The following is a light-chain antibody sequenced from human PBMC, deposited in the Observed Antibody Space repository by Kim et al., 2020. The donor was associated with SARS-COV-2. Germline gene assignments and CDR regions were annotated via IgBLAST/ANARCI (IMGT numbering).Light chain of an antibody. J-gene: IGLJ7*01. CDR3: QAWDNSTAV. Sequence: SYELTQPPSVSVSPGQTVSITCSGDKLGNKYACWYQQKPGQSPVLVIYQDKRRPSGIPERFSGSNSGNTATLTISGTQAMDEADYYCQAWDNSTAVFGGG. V-gene: IGLV3-1*01. CDR1: KLGNKY. CDR2: QDK.